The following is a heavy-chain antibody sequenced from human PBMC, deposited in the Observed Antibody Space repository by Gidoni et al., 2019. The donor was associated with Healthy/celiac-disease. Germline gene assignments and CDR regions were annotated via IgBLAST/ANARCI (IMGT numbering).Heavy chain of an antibody. CDR2: INPRGGSK. CDR3: ARDGGVRGVTKYYFDY. Sequence: VQLVQSGAEVKKPGASVKVSCKASGYTFTSYYMHWVRQAPGQRPEWMGIINPRGGSKRYEQKFQGRVTMTRDTSTSTVYMELSSLRSEETAVYYCARDGGVRGVTKYYFDYWGQGTLVTVSS. D-gene: IGHD3-10*01. CDR1: GYTFTSYY. J-gene: IGHJ4*02. V-gene: IGHV1-46*01.